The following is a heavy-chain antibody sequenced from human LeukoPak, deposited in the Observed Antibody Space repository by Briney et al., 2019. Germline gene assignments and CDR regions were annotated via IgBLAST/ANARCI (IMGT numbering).Heavy chain of an antibody. V-gene: IGHV3-23*01. CDR1: GFTFSSYA. Sequence: GGSLRLSCAASGFTFSSYAMSWVRQAPGKGLEWVSAISGSGGSTYYADSVKGRFTISRDNSKNTLYLQMNSLRAEDTAVYYCARDRGRSGSYHDYWGQGTLVTVSS. D-gene: IGHD1-26*01. CDR2: ISGSGGST. J-gene: IGHJ4*02. CDR3: ARDRGRSGSYHDY.